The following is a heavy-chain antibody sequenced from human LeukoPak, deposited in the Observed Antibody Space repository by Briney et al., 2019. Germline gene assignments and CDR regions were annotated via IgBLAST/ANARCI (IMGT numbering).Heavy chain of an antibody. CDR1: GFTFSSYS. D-gene: IGHD5-12*01. Sequence: GGSLRLSRAASGFTFSSYSMNWVRQAPGKGLEWVSSVSRSSSFVFYADSVQGRFTISRDDAKDSLFLQMNSLRAEDTAVYYCARVSDAYDYFFDYWGQGTLVTVSS. CDR3: ARVSDAYDYFFDY. J-gene: IGHJ4*02. CDR2: VSRSSSFV. V-gene: IGHV3-21*01.